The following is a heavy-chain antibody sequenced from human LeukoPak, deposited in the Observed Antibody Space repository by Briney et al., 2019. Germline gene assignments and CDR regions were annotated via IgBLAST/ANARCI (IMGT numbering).Heavy chain of an antibody. V-gene: IGHV3-20*01. Sequence: PGRSLRLSCAASGFTFDDCAMHWVRQAPGKGLEWVSGINWNGGSTGYADSVKGRFTISRDNAKSSLYLQMNSLRAEDTALYHCARGYYGASFDYWGQGTLVTVSS. CDR1: GFTFDDCA. CDR3: ARGYYGASFDY. D-gene: IGHD4-17*01. CDR2: INWNGGST. J-gene: IGHJ4*02.